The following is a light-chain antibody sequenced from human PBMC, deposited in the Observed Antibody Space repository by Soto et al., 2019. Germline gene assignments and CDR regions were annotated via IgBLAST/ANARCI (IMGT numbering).Light chain of an antibody. CDR1: QSISSY. J-gene: IGKJ5*01. V-gene: IGKV1-39*01. CDR3: QQSYSTPIT. Sequence: DIQMTQSPSSLSASVGDRVTITCRASQSISSYLNWYQQKPGKAPKLLIYAASSLQSGVPSRFSGSRSGTYFTLTISSLPPEDFATYYCQQSYSTPITFGQGTRLEIK. CDR2: AAS.